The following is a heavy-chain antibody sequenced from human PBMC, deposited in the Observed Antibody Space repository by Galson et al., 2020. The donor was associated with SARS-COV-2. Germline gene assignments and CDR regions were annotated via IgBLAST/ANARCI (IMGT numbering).Heavy chain of an antibody. Sequence: SENLSFTCAVFGGYSSSSDWWGWVRQPPGKGLEWMGEIYHSGYINYNPSLKSRVTMSVDTSKNQFSLKLSSVTAADTALYYCSRIIVTAYYFSYMDVWGKGTTVTVSS. CDR3: SRIIVTAYYFSYMDV. D-gene: IGHD2-21*02. J-gene: IGHJ6*03. CDR1: GGYSSSSDW. V-gene: IGHV4-4*02. CDR2: IYHSGYI.